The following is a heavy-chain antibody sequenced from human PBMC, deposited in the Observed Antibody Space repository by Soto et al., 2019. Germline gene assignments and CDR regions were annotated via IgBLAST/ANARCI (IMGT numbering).Heavy chain of an antibody. V-gene: IGHV7-4-1*01. Sequence: GASVKVSCKASGYTFTSYAMNWVRQAPGQGLEWMGWINTNTGNPTYAQGFTGRFVFSLDTSVSTAYLQICSLKAEDTAVYYCARGGRLRGIMRAWFDPWGQGTLVTVSS. CDR2: INTNTGNP. J-gene: IGHJ5*02. CDR3: ARGGRLRGIMRAWFDP. CDR1: GYTFTSYA. D-gene: IGHD3-16*01.